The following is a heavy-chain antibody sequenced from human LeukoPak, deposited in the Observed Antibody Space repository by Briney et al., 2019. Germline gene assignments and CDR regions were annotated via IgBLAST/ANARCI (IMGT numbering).Heavy chain of an antibody. J-gene: IGHJ4*02. CDR2: ISGSGGST. CDR1: GFTFSSYA. V-gene: IGHV3-23*01. D-gene: IGHD3-9*01. Sequence: GGSLRLSCAASGFTFSSYAMSWVRQAPEKGLEWVSAISGSGGSTYYADSVKGRFTISRDNSKNTLYLQMNSLRAEDTAVYYCAKDFDWLPHQYYFDYWGQGTLVTVSS. CDR3: AKDFDWLPHQYYFDY.